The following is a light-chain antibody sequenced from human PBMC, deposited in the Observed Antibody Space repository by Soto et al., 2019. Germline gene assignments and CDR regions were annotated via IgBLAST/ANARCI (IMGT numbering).Light chain of an antibody. J-gene: IGLJ2*01. CDR3: SSCAGSNNLV. V-gene: IGLV2-8*01. CDR2: EVS. Sequence: QSVLTQPPSASGSPGQSVTISCTGTSSDVGGYHYVSWYQQHPGKAPKLMIYEVSKRPSGVSDRFSGSKSGNTASLTVSGLEAEDEADYSCSSCAGSNNLVFGGGTKLTVL. CDR1: SSDVGGYHY.